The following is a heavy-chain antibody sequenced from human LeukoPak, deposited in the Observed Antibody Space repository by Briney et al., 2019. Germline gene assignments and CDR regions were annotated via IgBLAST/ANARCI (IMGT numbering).Heavy chain of an antibody. J-gene: IGHJ5*02. D-gene: IGHD6-13*01. Sequence: SETLSLTCTVSGGSISSSSYYWGWIRQPPGKGLEWIGSIYYSGSTYYNPSLKSRVTISVDTSKNQFSLKLSSVTAADTAVYYCAGSESIAADLFDHWGQGTLVTVSS. CDR2: IYYSGST. CDR1: GGSISSSSYY. CDR3: AGSESIAADLFDH. V-gene: IGHV4-39*01.